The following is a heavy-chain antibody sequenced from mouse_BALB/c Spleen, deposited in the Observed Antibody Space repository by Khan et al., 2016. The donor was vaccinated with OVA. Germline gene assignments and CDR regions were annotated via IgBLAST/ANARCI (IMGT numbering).Heavy chain of an antibody. CDR1: GYTFTNYG. J-gene: IGHJ4*01. V-gene: IGHV9-3-1*01. CDR3: ARPPYFSYVMVY. Sequence: QIQLVQSGPELKKPGETVKISCMASGYTFTNYGMNWVKQTPGQGLKWMGWINTYTGEPTYVDDFKGRFAFSLETSASTAYLQINNLKNEDTATYFCARPPYFSYVMVYWGQGTSVTVSS. CDR2: INTYTGEP. D-gene: IGHD2-10*01.